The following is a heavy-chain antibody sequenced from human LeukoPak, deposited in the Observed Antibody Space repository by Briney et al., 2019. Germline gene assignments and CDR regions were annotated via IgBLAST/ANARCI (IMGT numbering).Heavy chain of an antibody. V-gene: IGHV4-34*01. D-gene: IGHD4-17*01. CDR2: INHSGST. CDR1: GGSFGGYY. J-gene: IGHJ4*02. Sequence: SETLSLTCAVYGGSFGGYYWSWIRQPPGKGLEWIGEINHSGSTNYNPSLKSRVTISVDTSKNQFSLKLSSVTAADTAVYYCARGRSLDGDYYYFDYWGQGTLVTVSS. CDR3: ARGRSLDGDYYYFDY.